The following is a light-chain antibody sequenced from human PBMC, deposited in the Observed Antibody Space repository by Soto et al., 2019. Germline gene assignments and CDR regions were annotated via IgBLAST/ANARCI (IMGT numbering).Light chain of an antibody. CDR3: SSYTSSITLGV. J-gene: IGLJ1*01. CDR1: SSDVGGYDY. V-gene: IGLV2-14*01. Sequence: QSALTQPASVSGSPGQSITISCTGTSSDVGGYDYVSWYQQHPGKAPKLMIYDASNRPSGVSNRFSGSKSGNTASLTISGLQDEDEADYYCSSYTSSITLGVFGTGTKLTVL. CDR2: DAS.